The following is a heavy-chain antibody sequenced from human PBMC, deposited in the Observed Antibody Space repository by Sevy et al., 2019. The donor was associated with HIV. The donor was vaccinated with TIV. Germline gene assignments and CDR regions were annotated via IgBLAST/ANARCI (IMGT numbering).Heavy chain of an antibody. CDR1: GFTFRSYG. D-gene: IGHD3-22*01. Sequence: GGSLRLSCAGSGFTFRSYGIHWVRQSPGKGLEWVAFISFDGRNTYYADSVKGRFTISRDNSKKTLDLQMHSLRAEDTAVYYCAKEGYESSGYYHWGQGTLVTVSS. V-gene: IGHV3-30*18. CDR2: ISFDGRNT. CDR3: AKEGYESSGYYH. J-gene: IGHJ5*02.